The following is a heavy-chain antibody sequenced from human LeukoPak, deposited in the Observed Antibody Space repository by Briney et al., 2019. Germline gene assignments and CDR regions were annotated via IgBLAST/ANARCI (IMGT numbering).Heavy chain of an antibody. CDR1: GFTFDDYA. Sequence: GGSLRLSCAASGFTFDDYAMHWVRHAPGKGLEWVSGISWNSGSIGYADSVKGRFTISRDNAKNSLYLQMNSLRAEDTALYYCAKEGIAAASAYYYYGMDVWGQGTTVTVSS. CDR2: ISWNSGSI. CDR3: AKEGIAAASAYYYYGMDV. J-gene: IGHJ6*02. V-gene: IGHV3-9*01. D-gene: IGHD6-13*01.